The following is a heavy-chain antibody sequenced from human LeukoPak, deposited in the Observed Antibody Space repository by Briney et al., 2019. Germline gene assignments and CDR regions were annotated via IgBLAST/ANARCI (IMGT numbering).Heavy chain of an antibody. CDR2: ISSSGST. CDR3: ARGFNWFDP. CDR1: GDSISSGDYY. Sequence: SETLSLTCTVSGDSISSGDYYWSWIRQPAGKGLEWIGRISSSGSTNYNPSLKSRVTISVDTSKNQLSLKLSSVTAADTAVYYCARGFNWFDPWGQGTLVTVSS. J-gene: IGHJ5*02. V-gene: IGHV4-61*02.